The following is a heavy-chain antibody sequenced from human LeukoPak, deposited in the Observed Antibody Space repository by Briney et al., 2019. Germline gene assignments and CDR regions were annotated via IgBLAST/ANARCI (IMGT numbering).Heavy chain of an antibody. CDR1: GFTFSDYY. V-gene: IGHV4-34*01. CDR3: ASVDTAMVDHVY. CDR2: INHSGST. J-gene: IGHJ4*02. D-gene: IGHD5-18*01. Sequence: GSLRLSCAASGFTFSDYYMSWIRQPPGKGLEWIGEINHSGSTNYNPSLKSRVTISVDTSKKQFSLELNSVTAADTAVYYCASVDTAMVDHVYWGQGTLVTVSS.